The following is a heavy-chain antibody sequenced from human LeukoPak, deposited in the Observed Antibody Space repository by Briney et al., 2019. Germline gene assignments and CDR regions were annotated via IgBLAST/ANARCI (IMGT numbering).Heavy chain of an antibody. CDR1: GFTVSSNY. CDR2: IYSGGST. CDR3: ASELRYFDWLLGPDYGMDV. D-gene: IGHD3-9*01. Sequence: GGSLRLSCAASGFTVSSNYMSWVRQAPGKGLEWVSVIYSGGSTYYADSVKGRFTISRDNSKNTLYLQMNSLRAEDTAVYYCASELRYFDWLLGPDYGMDVWGQGTTVTVSS. J-gene: IGHJ6*02. V-gene: IGHV3-53*01.